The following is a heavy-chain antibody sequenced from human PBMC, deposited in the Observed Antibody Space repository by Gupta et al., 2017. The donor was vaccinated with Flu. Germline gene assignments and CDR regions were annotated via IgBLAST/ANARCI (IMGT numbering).Heavy chain of an antibody. D-gene: IGHD2-2*01. V-gene: IGHV3-53*01. CDR2: TYSGGTT. Sequence: GKGLEWVSLTYSGGTTYYADSVKGRFTISRDRSKNTLYLQMNSLRAEDTAVYYCARGYCSTKSCHDAFDIWGQGTLVTVSS. J-gene: IGHJ3*02. CDR3: ARGYCSTKSCHDAFDI.